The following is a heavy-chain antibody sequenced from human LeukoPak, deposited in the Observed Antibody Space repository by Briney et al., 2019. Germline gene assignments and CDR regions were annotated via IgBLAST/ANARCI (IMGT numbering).Heavy chain of an antibody. CDR3: ARGRGGGSYPNYMDV. D-gene: IGHD1-26*01. CDR2: IIPIFGTA. Sequence: SVKVSCKASGGTFSSYAISWVRQAPGQGLEWMGGIIPIFGTANYAQKFQGRVTITADESTSTAYMELSSLRSEDTAVYYCARGRGGGSYPNYMDVWGKGTTVTVSS. CDR1: GGTFSSYA. J-gene: IGHJ6*03. V-gene: IGHV1-69*13.